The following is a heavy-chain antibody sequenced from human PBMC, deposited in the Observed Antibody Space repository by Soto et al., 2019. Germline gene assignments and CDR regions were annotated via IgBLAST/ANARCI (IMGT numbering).Heavy chain of an antibody. CDR2: ISGSGDST. J-gene: IGHJ3*02. V-gene: IGHV3-23*01. CDR1: GSTFSSYA. CDR3: ARELAYCSGGSCYMEGAFDI. D-gene: IGHD2-15*01. Sequence: EVQLWESGGGLVQPGGSLRLSCAASGSTFSSYAMSWVRQAPGKGLEWVSVISGSGDSTYYADSVKGRFTISRDNSKNTXYXXMNSLRAEDTAVYYCARELAYCSGGSCYMEGAFDIWGQGTMVTVSS.